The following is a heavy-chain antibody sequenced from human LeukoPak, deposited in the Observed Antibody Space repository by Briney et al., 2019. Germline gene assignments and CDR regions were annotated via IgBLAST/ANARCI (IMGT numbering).Heavy chain of an antibody. V-gene: IGHV1-69*06. D-gene: IGHD3-16*01. CDR2: IIPIFGTA. Sequence: GASVKVSCKASGGSFSDYAISWVRQAPGQGLEWMGRIIPIFGTANYAQKFQGRVTITADIVSSTAHMELANPTSGDTAVYFCAKQGAVRQDYYMDVWGNGTTVTVSS. J-gene: IGHJ6*03. CDR3: AKQGAVRQDYYMDV. CDR1: GGSFSDYA.